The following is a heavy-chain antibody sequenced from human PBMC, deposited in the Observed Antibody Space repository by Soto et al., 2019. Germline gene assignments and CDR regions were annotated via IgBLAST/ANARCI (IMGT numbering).Heavy chain of an antibody. Sequence: ASVKVSCKASGYTLPSTYMHWVRQAPGQGLEWMGIINPSGGSTSYAQKFQGRVTMTRDTSTSTVYMELSSLRSEDTAVYYCARDDYDFWSGYPNWFDPWGQGTLVTVSS. V-gene: IGHV1-46*01. CDR1: GYTLPSTY. D-gene: IGHD3-3*01. J-gene: IGHJ5*02. CDR3: ARDDYDFWSGYPNWFDP. CDR2: INPSGGST.